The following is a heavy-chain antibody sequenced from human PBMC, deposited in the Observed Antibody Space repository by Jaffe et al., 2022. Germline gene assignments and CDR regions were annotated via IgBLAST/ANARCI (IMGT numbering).Heavy chain of an antibody. CDR1: GGSFSGYY. CDR3: ARGHYGDLFYYYYYMDV. V-gene: IGHV4-34*01. J-gene: IGHJ6*03. D-gene: IGHD4-17*01. CDR2: INHSGST. Sequence: QVQLQQWGAGLLKPSETLSLTCAVYGGSFSGYYWSWIRQPPGKGLEWIGEINHSGSTNYNPSLKSRVTISVDTSKNQFSLKLSSVTAADTAVYYCARGHYGDLFYYYYYMDVWGKGTTVTVSS.